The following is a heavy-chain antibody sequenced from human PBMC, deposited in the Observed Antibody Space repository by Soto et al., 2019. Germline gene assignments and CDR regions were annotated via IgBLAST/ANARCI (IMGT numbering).Heavy chain of an antibody. V-gene: IGHV4-59*01. CDR3: ASGQLVPATPGYYYGMDV. Sequence: QVQLQESGPGLVKPSETLSLTCTVSGGSISSYYWSWIRQPPGKGLEWIGYIYYSGSTNYNPSLKSRVTISVDTSKNQFSLKLSSVTAADTAVYYCASGQLVPATPGYYYGMDVWGQGTTVTVSS. J-gene: IGHJ6*02. D-gene: IGHD2-15*01. CDR2: IYYSGST. CDR1: GGSISSYY.